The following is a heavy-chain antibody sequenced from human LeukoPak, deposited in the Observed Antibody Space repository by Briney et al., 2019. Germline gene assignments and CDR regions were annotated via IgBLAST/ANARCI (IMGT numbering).Heavy chain of an antibody. CDR1: GFTFSSYW. CDR2: INSDGSST. CDR3: ARDQRYYYDSSGYLANAFDI. J-gene: IGHJ3*02. V-gene: IGHV3-74*01. D-gene: IGHD3-22*01. Sequence: GRSLRLSCAASGFTFSSYWMHWVRQAPGKGLVWVSRINSDGSSTSYADSVKGRFTISRGNAKNTLYLQMNSLRAEDTAVYYCARDQRYYYDSSGYLANAFDIWGQGTMVTVSS.